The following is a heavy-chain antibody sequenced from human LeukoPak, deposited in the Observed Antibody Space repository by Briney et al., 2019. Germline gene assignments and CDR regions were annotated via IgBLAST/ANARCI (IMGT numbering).Heavy chain of an antibody. CDR1: GGTFSSYA. CDR2: IIPILGIA. CDR3: ATADYYGSGSYDPLDY. Sequence: GSSVKVSCKASGGTFSSYAISWVRQAPGQGLEWMGRIIPILGIANYAQKFQGRVTITADKSTSTAYMELSSLRSEDTAVYYCATADYYGSGSYDPLDYWGQGTLVTVSS. V-gene: IGHV1-69*04. D-gene: IGHD3-10*01. J-gene: IGHJ4*02.